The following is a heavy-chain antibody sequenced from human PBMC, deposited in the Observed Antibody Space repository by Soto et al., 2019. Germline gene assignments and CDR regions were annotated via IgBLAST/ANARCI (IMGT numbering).Heavy chain of an antibody. CDR1: GGTFSSYA. Sequence: ASVKVSCKASGGTFSSYAISWVRQAPGQGLEWMGGIIPIFGTANYAQKFQGRVTTTADKSTSTAYMELSSLRSEDTAVYYCARDEYEILMPYDILTGSQNWFDPWGQGTLVTVSS. V-gene: IGHV1-69*06. J-gene: IGHJ5*02. D-gene: IGHD3-9*01. CDR2: IIPIFGTA. CDR3: ARDEYEILMPYDILTGSQNWFDP.